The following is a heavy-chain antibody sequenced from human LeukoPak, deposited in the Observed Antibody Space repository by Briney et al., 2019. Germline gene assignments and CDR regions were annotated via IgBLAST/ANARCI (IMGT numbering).Heavy chain of an antibody. J-gene: IGHJ6*03. CDR2: IYTSGSI. V-gene: IGHV4-4*07. CDR1: GGSISSYY. D-gene: IGHD1-26*01. CDR3: ARIRGSGSYYDYYYMDV. Sequence: PSETLSLTCTVSGGSISSYYWSWIRQPAGKGLEWIGRIYTSGSINYNPSLKSRVTMSVDTSKNQFSLKLSSVTAADTAVYYCARIRGSGSYYDYYYMDVWGKGTTVTVSS.